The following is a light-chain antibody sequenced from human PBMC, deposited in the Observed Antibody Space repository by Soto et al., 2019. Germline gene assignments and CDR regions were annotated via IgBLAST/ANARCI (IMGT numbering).Light chain of an antibody. Sequence: QSVLTQPPSVSGAPGQRVTISCTGSSSNFGAGYDVHWYQQLPGTAPKLLIYGNSNRPSGVPDRFSGSKSGTSASLAITGLQTEDEAHYYCQSYDNSMTDWVFGGGTKLTVL. CDR1: SSNFGAGYD. V-gene: IGLV1-40*01. J-gene: IGLJ3*02. CDR3: QSYDNSMTDWV. CDR2: GNS.